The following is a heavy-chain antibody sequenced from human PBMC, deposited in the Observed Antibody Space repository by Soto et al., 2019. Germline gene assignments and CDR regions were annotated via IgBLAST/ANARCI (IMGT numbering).Heavy chain of an antibody. J-gene: IGHJ3*02. D-gene: IGHD6-13*01. CDR3: ARIGDSAAAGSYGAFDI. CDR2: INAGNGNT. Sequence: ASVKVSCKASGYTFTSYAMHWVRQAPGQRLEWMGWINAGNGNTKYSQKFQGRVTITRDTSASTAYMELSSLRSEDTAVYYCARIGDSAAAGSYGAFDIWGQGTMVTVSS. V-gene: IGHV1-3*01. CDR1: GYTFTSYA.